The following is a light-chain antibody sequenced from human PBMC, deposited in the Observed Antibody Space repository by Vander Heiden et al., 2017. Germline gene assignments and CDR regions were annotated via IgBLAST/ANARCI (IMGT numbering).Light chain of an antibody. Sequence: EIVMTQPPATLSVSPGERATHSCRPTQRVGSNLAWYQQKPGQAPRLLIYRASTRATGFPDRFSGTGSGTEFTLTISSLQAEDFAVYYCQQYNTWLRTFGGGTKVEIK. CDR3: QQYNTWLRT. J-gene: IGKJ4*01. CDR1: QRVGSN. V-gene: IGKV3-15*01. CDR2: RAS.